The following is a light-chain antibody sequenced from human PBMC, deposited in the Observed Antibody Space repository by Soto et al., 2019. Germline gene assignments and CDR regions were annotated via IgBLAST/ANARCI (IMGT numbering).Light chain of an antibody. CDR3: QRSYSTPIT. J-gene: IGKJ5*01. Sequence: DIQMTQSPSSLSASVGDRVTITCRASQSISSYLNWYQQKQGKAPKLLIYAASSLQSGVPSRFSGSGSGTDFTITISSLQPEDFATYYCQRSYSTPITFGQGTLLEIK. CDR1: QSISSY. V-gene: IGKV1-39*01. CDR2: AAS.